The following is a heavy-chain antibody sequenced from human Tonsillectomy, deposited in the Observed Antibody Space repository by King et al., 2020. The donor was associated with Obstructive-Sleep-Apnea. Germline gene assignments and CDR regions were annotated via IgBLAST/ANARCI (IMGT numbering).Heavy chain of an antibody. CDR1: GFTFSSSW. J-gene: IGHJ4*02. D-gene: IGHD1-26*01. CDR2: IKQDGSEK. CDR3: TRLSGSSVDY. V-gene: IGHV3-7*01. Sequence: EVQLVESGGGLVQPGGSLRLSCAASGFTFSSSWMSWVRHAPGKGLEGVANIKQDGSEKYNVDSVKGRFTISRDNAKNSLYLQMNSLRVEDTAVYYCTRLSGSSVDYWGQGTLVTVSS.